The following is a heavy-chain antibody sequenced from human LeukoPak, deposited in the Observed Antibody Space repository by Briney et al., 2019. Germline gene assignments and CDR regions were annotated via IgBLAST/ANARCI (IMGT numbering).Heavy chain of an antibody. CDR2: ISSSSSYI. V-gene: IGHV3-21*04. Sequence: GSLRLSCAASGFTFSSYSMNWVRQAPGKGLEWVSSISSSSSYIYYADSVKGRFTISRDNAKTSLYLQMNSLRAEDTAVYYCARDVLAAGATGTFDIWGQGTMVTVSS. D-gene: IGHD1-14*01. J-gene: IGHJ3*02. CDR1: GFTFSSYS. CDR3: ARDVLAAGATGTFDI.